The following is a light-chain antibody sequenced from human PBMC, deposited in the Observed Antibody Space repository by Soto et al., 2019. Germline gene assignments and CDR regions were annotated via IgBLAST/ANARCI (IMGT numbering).Light chain of an antibody. CDR1: QSVSMY. Sequence: EIVLTQSPATLSLSPGETAALSCRASQSVSMYLAWYQQRRGQAPRLLIYDTSNRATGIPARFSARGFGTDFTLIISNLEPEDSAVYYCQHRSNWPPITFGQGTRLEIK. CDR3: QHRSNWPPIT. CDR2: DTS. V-gene: IGKV3-11*01. J-gene: IGKJ5*01.